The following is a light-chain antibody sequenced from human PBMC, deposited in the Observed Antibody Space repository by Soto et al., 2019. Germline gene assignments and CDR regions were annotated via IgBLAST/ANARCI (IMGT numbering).Light chain of an antibody. V-gene: IGKV3-11*01. CDR1: QSVSSY. J-gene: IGKJ1*01. CDR2: DAS. Sequence: EIVLTQSPATLSLSPGERATLSCRASQSVSSYLAWYQQKPGQAPRLLIYDASNRAQGIPARVSGNGVGTAFTLTICSLVPEYFAGYCCEQRKGTFGQGTKVEIK. CDR3: EQRKGT.